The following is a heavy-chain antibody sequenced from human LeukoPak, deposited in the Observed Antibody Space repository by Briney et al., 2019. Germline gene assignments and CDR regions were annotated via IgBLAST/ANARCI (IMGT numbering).Heavy chain of an antibody. CDR3: ARAGGSYEIHNWFDP. V-gene: IGHV4-30-4*08. J-gene: IGHJ5*02. Sequence: SETLSLTCTVSGGSISSGDYYWSWIRQPPGKGLEWIGYIYYSGSTYYNPSLKSRVTISVDTSKNQFSLKLSSVTAADTAVYYCARAGGSYEIHNWFDPWGQGTLVTVSS. CDR1: GGSISSGDYY. D-gene: IGHD1-26*01. CDR2: IYYSGST.